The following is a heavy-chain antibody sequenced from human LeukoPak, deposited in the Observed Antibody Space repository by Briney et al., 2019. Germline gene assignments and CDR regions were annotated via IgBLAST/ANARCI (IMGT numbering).Heavy chain of an antibody. CDR3: AGSTSWHYFDY. Sequence: GGSLRPSCAASGFTFSSYWMSWVRQAPGKGLEWVANIKQDGSEKYYVDSVKGRFTVSRDNAKNSLYLQMNSLRAEDTAVYYCAGSTSWHYFDYWGQGTLVTVSS. CDR1: GFTFSSYW. V-gene: IGHV3-7*03. D-gene: IGHD2-2*01. J-gene: IGHJ4*02. CDR2: IKQDGSEK.